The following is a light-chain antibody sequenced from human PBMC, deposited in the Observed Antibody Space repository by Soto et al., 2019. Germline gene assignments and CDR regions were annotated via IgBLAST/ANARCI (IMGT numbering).Light chain of an antibody. Sequence: QSALTQPASVSGSPGQSITISCTGISADVGTSNFVSWYQHHPGKAPRLILYDVANRPSGVSNRFSGSKSGDTASLTISGLQADDEADYYCGSYTRGPLYVFGTGTKVTVL. J-gene: IGLJ1*01. V-gene: IGLV2-14*03. CDR3: GSYTRGPLYV. CDR2: DVA. CDR1: SADVGTSNF.